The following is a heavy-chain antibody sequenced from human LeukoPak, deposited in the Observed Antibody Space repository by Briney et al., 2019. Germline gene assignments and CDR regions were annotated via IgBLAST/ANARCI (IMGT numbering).Heavy chain of an antibody. CDR2: ISAYNGNT. CDR1: GYTFTSYG. J-gene: IGHJ4*02. D-gene: IGHD2-2*02. V-gene: IGHV1-18*01. Sequence: ASVKVSCKASGYTFTSYGISWVRQAPGQGLEWMGWISAYNGNTNYAQKLQGRVTMNTDTSTSTAYMELRSLRSDDTSVYYCARDCSSTSCYINLDYWGQGTLVTVSS. CDR3: ARDCSSTSCYINLDY.